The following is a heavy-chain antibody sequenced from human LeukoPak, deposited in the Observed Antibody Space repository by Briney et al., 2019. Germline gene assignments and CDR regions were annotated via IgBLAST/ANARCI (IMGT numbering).Heavy chain of an antibody. Sequence: GGSLRLFCGASGFTFSSYWMSWVRQAPGKGVEWVANIKQDGSEKYYVDSVKGRFTISRDNAKNSLYLQMNSLRAEDTAVYYCARPFSMVTDYWGQGTLVTVSS. CDR3: ARPFSMVTDY. CDR2: IKQDGSEK. J-gene: IGHJ4*02. V-gene: IGHV3-7*01. D-gene: IGHD2-21*02. CDR1: GFTFSSYW.